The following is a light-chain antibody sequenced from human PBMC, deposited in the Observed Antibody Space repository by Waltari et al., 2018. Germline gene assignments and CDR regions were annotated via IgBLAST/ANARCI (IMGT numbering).Light chain of an antibody. CDR2: DAS. CDR1: QSVSSSY. Sequence: EIVLTQSPATLSLSPVERSTLSCRASQSVSSSYLAWYQQKPGLAPRLLIYDASSRATGIPDRFSGSGSGTDFTLTISRLEPEDFAVYYCQQYGSSPLTFGQGTRLEIK. J-gene: IGKJ5*01. V-gene: IGKV3D-20*01. CDR3: QQYGSSPLT.